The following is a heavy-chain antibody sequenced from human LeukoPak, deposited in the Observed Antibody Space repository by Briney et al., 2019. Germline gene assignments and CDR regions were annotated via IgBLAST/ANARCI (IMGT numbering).Heavy chain of an antibody. CDR1: GFTFSSYG. Sequence: GRSLRLSCAASGFTFSSYGMHWVRQAPGKGLEWVAVIWYDGSNKYYADSVKGRFTISRDNSKNTLYLQMNSLRAEDTAAYYCARLSVEFDYWGQGTLVTVSS. J-gene: IGHJ4*02. CDR3: ARLSVEFDY. CDR2: IWYDGSNK. V-gene: IGHV3-33*01. D-gene: IGHD6-19*01.